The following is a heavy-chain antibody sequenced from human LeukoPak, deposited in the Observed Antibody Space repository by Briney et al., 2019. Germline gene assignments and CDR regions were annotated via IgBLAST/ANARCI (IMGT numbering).Heavy chain of an antibody. CDR3: ARGEDTAMGLDY. Sequence: GGSLRLSCAASGFTVSSNYMSWVRQAPGKGLEWVSAISGSGGSTYYADSVKGRFTISRDNSKNTLYLQMNSLRAEDTAVYYCARGEDTAMGLDYWGQGTLVTVSS. CDR2: ISGSGGST. J-gene: IGHJ4*02. V-gene: IGHV3-53*01. CDR1: GFTVSSNY. D-gene: IGHD5-18*01.